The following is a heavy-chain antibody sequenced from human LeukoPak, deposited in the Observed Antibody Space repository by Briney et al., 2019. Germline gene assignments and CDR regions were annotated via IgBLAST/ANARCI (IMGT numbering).Heavy chain of an antibody. CDR1: GFTFSNAW. Sequence: GGSLRLSCAASGFTFSNAWMSWVRQAPGKGLEWVGRIKSKTDGGTTDYAAPVKGRFTISRDDSKNTLYLQMNSLKTEDTAVYYCTTEFSGSYIYYFDYWGQGTLVTVSS. J-gene: IGHJ4*02. V-gene: IGHV3-15*01. D-gene: IGHD1-26*01. CDR2: IKSKTDGGTT. CDR3: TTEFSGSYIYYFDY.